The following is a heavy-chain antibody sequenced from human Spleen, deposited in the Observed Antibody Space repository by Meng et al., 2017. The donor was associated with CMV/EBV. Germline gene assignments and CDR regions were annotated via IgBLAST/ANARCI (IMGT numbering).Heavy chain of an antibody. J-gene: IGHJ5*02. D-gene: IGHD3-10*01. Sequence: GGSLRLSCAASGFTFSSYAMSWVRQAPGKGLEWVSAISGSGGSTYYADSVKGRFTISRDNSKNTLYLQMNSLRAEDTAVYYCAREITMVRAEYNWFDPWGQGTLVTVSS. CDR2: ISGSGGST. CDR1: GFTFSSYA. CDR3: AREITMVRAEYNWFDP. V-gene: IGHV3-23*01.